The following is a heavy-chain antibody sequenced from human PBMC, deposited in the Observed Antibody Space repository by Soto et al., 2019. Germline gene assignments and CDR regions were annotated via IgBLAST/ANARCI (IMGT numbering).Heavy chain of an antibody. V-gene: IGHV3-30*18. Sequence: GGSLRLSCAASGFTFSSYGMHWVRQAPGKGLEWVAVISYDGSNKYYADSVKGRFTISRDNSKNTLYLQMNSLRAEDTAVYYCAKDRVIGNDYGDLFDYWGQGTLVTVSS. D-gene: IGHD4-17*01. CDR2: ISYDGSNK. CDR1: GFTFSSYG. CDR3: AKDRVIGNDYGDLFDY. J-gene: IGHJ4*02.